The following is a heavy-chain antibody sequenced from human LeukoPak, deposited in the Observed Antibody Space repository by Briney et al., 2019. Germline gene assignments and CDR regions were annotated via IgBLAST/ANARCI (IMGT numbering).Heavy chain of an antibody. CDR3: ARDVYRGSSWYAFDF. CDR2: ISGSGGST. D-gene: IGHD6-13*01. V-gene: IGHV3-23*01. CDR1: GFTFSSYA. Sequence: PGGSLRLSCAASGFTFSSYAMSWVRQAPGKGLEWVSAISGSGGSTYYADSVKGRFTISRDNAKKSLYLQMNSLRAEDTGVYYCARDVYRGSSWYAFDFWGQGTLVTVSS. J-gene: IGHJ4*02.